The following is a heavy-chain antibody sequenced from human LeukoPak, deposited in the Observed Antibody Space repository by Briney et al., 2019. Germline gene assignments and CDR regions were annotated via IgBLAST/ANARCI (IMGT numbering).Heavy chain of an antibody. J-gene: IGHJ6*02. CDR2: IYYSGST. Sequence: SETLSLTCTVSGGSISSYYWSWIRQPPGKGLEWIGYIYYSGSTNCNPSLKSRVTISVDTSKNQFSLKLSSVTAADTAVYYCARALNYYDSSGYDYYAMDVWGQGTTVTVSS. V-gene: IGHV4-59*01. D-gene: IGHD3-22*01. CDR3: ARALNYYDSSGYDYYAMDV. CDR1: GGSISSYY.